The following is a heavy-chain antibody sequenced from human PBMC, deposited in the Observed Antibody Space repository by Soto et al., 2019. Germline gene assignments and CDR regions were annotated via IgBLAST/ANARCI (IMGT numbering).Heavy chain of an antibody. CDR3: AKDQVFGVVMGPGGMDV. CDR2: ISGSGGST. D-gene: IGHD3-3*01. J-gene: IGHJ6*02. V-gene: IGHV3-23*01. Sequence: EVQLLESGGGLVQPGGSLRLSCAASGFTFSSYAMSWVRQAPGKGLEWVSAISGSGGSTYYADSVKGRFTISRDNSKNTLYLQMNSLRAEDTAVYYCAKDQVFGVVMGPGGMDVWGQGTTVTVSS. CDR1: GFTFSSYA.